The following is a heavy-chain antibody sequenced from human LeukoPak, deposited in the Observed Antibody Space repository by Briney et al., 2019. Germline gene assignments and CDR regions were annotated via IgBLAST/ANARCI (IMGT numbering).Heavy chain of an antibody. Sequence: GRSLRLSCAASGFTFDDYAMHWVRQAPGKGLEWVANIKQDGSEKYYVDSVKGRFTISRDNAKNSLYLQMNSLRAEDTAVYYCARDLGAAAGGYWGQGTLVTVSS. J-gene: IGHJ4*02. V-gene: IGHV3-7*01. D-gene: IGHD6-13*01. CDR1: GFTFDDYA. CDR2: IKQDGSEK. CDR3: ARDLGAAAGGY.